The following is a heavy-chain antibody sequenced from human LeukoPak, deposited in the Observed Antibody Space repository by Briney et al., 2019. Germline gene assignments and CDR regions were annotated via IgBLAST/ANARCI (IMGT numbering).Heavy chain of an antibody. CDR2: ISYDGSNK. Sequence: GRSLRLSCAASGFTFSSYGMHWVRQAPGKGLEWVAVISYDGSNKYYADSVKGRFTISRDNSKNTLYLQMNSLRAEDTAVYYCAKERQWLVAFDYWGQGTLVTVSS. V-gene: IGHV3-30*18. CDR3: AKERQWLVAFDY. D-gene: IGHD6-19*01. CDR1: GFTFSSYG. J-gene: IGHJ4*02.